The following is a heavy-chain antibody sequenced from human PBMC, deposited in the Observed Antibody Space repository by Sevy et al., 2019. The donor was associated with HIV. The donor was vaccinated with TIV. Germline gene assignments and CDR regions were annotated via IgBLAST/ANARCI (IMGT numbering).Heavy chain of an antibody. CDR3: ARDARGVTTSAFDI. Sequence: SETLSLTCTVSGGSISNDDYYWSWIRQPPGKGLEWSGYIYYSGSTYYNTSLKSRVSISVDTSKNQFSLKLSSVTAADTAVYYCARDARGVTTSAFDIWGHGTMVTVSS. D-gene: IGHD4-17*01. CDR1: GGSISNDDYY. V-gene: IGHV4-30-4*01. J-gene: IGHJ3*02. CDR2: IYYSGST.